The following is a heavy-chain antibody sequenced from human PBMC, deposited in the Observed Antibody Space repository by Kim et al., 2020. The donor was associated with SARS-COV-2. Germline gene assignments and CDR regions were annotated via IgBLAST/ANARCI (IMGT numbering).Heavy chain of an antibody. CDR2: RAT. V-gene: IGHV3-7*04. D-gene: IGHD6-13*01. CDR3: ARGGSYSFEY. Sequence: RATHYMGSVKGRCTISRDNAKNSLFLQMGSLRAEDAAIYYCARGGSYSFEYWGQGTLVTVSS. J-gene: IGHJ4*02.